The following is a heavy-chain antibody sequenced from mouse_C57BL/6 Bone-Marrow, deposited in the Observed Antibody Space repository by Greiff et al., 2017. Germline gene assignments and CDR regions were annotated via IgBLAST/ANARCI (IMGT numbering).Heavy chain of an antibody. CDR1: GFTFSSYA. Sequence: VKLVESGGGLVKPGGSLKLSCAASGFTFSSYAMSWVRQTPDKRLEWVATISDGGSYTYYPDNVKGRFTISRDNAKNNLYLQMSHLKSEDTAMYYCARDPFLIDYWGQGTTLTVSS. CDR3: ARDPFLIDY. J-gene: IGHJ2*01. V-gene: IGHV5-4*01. CDR2: ISDGGSYT.